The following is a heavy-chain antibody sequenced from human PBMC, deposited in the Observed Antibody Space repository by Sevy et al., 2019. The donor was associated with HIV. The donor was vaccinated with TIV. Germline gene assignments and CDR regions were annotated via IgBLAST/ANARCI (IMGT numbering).Heavy chain of an antibody. CDR3: AKDRYYYDSSGYYYYFDY. Sequence: GGSLRLSCAASGFTFSSYGMHWVRQAPGKGLEWVAVISSDGSNKYNADSVKGRFTISRDNSKNTLYLQMNSLRAEDTAVYYCAKDRYYYDSSGYYYYFDYWGQGILVTVSS. CDR2: ISSDGSNK. J-gene: IGHJ4*02. D-gene: IGHD3-22*01. CDR1: GFTFSSYG. V-gene: IGHV3-30*18.